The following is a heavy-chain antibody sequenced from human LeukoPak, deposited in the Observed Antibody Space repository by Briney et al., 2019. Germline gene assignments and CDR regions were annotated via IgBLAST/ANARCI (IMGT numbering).Heavy chain of an antibody. D-gene: IGHD1-26*01. J-gene: IGHJ4*02. V-gene: IGHV3-20*04. Sequence: PGGSLRLSCAASGFNFDEYGMSWVRQAPGKGLEWVSGVSWNGGGTGYADSVRGRFTISRDNAKNSLYLHMDSVTAEDTALYYCARVVSGRNFRFDCWGQGTLVTVSS. CDR2: VSWNGGGT. CDR3: ARVVSGRNFRFDC. CDR1: GFNFDEYG.